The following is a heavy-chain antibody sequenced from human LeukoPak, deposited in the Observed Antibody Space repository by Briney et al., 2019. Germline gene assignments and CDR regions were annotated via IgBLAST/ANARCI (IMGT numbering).Heavy chain of an antibody. Sequence: ASVKVSCKASGYTFTSYDFNWVRQATGQRPEWMGWMSPNSGDTGYAQKFQDRVTMTRNTSISTAYMELSSLRSDDTAVYYCTLSGYSYGLYFDYWGQGTLVTVSS. CDR3: TLSGYSYGLYFDY. D-gene: IGHD5-18*01. CDR1: GYTFTSYD. V-gene: IGHV1-8*01. J-gene: IGHJ4*02. CDR2: MSPNSGDT.